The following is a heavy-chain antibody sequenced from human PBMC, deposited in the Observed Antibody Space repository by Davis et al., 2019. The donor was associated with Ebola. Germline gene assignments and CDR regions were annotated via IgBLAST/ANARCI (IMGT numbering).Heavy chain of an antibody. D-gene: IGHD3-16*02. CDR3: ARDGVSEFIDLDY. CDR2: IRSKANSYAT. J-gene: IGHJ4*02. Sequence: PGGSLRLSCAASGFTFSGSAMHWVRQASGKGLEWVGRIRSKANSYATAYAASVKGRFTISRDDSKNTAYLQMNSLRAEDTAVYYCARDGVSEFIDLDYWGRGTLVTVSS. CDR1: GFTFSGSA. V-gene: IGHV3-73*01.